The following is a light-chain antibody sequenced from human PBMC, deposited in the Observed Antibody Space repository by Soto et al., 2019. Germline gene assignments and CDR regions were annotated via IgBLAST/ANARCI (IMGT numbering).Light chain of an antibody. CDR2: GAS. CDR1: QSLSSN. J-gene: IGKJ5*01. V-gene: IGKV3-15*01. CDR3: QHYNNWPL. Sequence: EIVMTQSPATLSLSAGETATVSCRASQSLSSNLAWYQQTPGQAPRLLIYGASTRATGIQARFSGSGSGTEFPLTISSLQSEDFAVYYCQHYNNWPLFGQGTRLEIK.